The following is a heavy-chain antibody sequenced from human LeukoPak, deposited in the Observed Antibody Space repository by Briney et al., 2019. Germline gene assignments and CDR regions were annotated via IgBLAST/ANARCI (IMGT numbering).Heavy chain of an antibody. CDR3: ARGRGGFDY. J-gene: IGHJ4*02. CDR2: ISSDGNT. Sequence: PGGSLRLSCAASGFTVSSSSMNWVRLGPGKGLEWVSVISSDGNTYYADSVKGRFTISRDNSRNTLSLQMHGLRADDTAVYLCARGRGGFDYWGQGTLVTVSS. V-gene: IGHV3-66*01. CDR1: GFTVSSSS.